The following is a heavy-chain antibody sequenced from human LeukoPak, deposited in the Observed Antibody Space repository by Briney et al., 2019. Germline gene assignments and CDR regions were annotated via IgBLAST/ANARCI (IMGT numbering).Heavy chain of an antibody. CDR1: GGSISSYY. CDR2: IYHSGST. Sequence: KASETLSLTCTVSGGSISSYYWSWIRQPPGKGLEWIGYIYHSGSTYYNPSLKSRVTISVDRSKNQFSLKLSSVTAADTAVYYCARGEYSYGYVYWGQGTLVTVSS. J-gene: IGHJ4*02. V-gene: IGHV4-30-2*01. CDR3: ARGEYSYGYVY. D-gene: IGHD5-18*01.